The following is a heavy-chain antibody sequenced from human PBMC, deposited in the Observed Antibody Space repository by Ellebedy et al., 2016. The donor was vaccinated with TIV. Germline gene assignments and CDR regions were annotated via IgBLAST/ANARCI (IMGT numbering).Heavy chain of an antibody. CDR2: INPNSGGT. CDR3: ARPAAAGYQLLPWVY. J-gene: IGHJ4*02. D-gene: IGHD2-2*01. Sequence: ASVKVSCXASGYTFTGYYMHWVRQAPGQGLEWMGWINPNSGGTNYAQKFQGRVTMTRDTSISTAYMELSRLRSDDTAVYYCARPAAAGYQLLPWVYWGQGTLVTVSS. V-gene: IGHV1-2*02. CDR1: GYTFTGYY.